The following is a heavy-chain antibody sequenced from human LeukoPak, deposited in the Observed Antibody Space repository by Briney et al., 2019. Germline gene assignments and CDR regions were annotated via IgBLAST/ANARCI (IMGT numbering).Heavy chain of an antibody. CDR2: IYTGGKT. CDR3: ASPSSGQSFDI. V-gene: IGHV3-53*01. CDR1: GFIVSSNY. D-gene: IGHD6-19*01. Sequence: GGSLRLSCAASGFIVSSNYMNWVRQAPGKGLEGVSVIYTGGKTYYADSVKGRFTISRDNSKTTLYLQMHSLRAEETAVYYCASPSSGQSFDIWGQGTMVTVSS. J-gene: IGHJ3*02.